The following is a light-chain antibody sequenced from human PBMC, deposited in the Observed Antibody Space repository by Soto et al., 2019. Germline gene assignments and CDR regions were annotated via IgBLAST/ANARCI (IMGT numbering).Light chain of an antibody. CDR1: QSISSY. CDR2: AAS. J-gene: IGKJ4*01. V-gene: IGKV1-39*01. CDR3: QQSYSTPLT. Sequence: DIHMTQSPSSLSASVGDRVTITCRASQSISSYLNLYQQKPGKAPKLLIYAASSLQSGVPSRFSGSGSRTDFTLTISSLHPEDFATYYCQQSYSTPLTFGGGTKVEIK.